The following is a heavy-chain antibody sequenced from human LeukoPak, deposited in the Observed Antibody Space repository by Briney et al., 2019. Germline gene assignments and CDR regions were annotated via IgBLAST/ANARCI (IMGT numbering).Heavy chain of an antibody. CDR2: ISGSGVNT. CDR1: GFTFSSHA. V-gene: IGHV3-23*01. Sequence: GGSLRLSCPASGFTFSSHAMNCVRQAAGKGLEWVLGISGSGVNTYYADSVKGRFTISRDNSKNTLYLQMNSLRAEDTAVYYCANSRGAVAGAPDYWGQGTLVTVSS. J-gene: IGHJ4*02. CDR3: ANSRGAVAGAPDY. D-gene: IGHD6-19*01.